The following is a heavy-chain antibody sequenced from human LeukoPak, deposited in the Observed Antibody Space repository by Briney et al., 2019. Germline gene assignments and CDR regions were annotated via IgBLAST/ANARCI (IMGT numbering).Heavy chain of an antibody. V-gene: IGHV3-30*04. CDR2: ISYDGSNK. D-gene: IGHD2-21*02. CDR1: GFTFSSYA. J-gene: IGHJ5*02. CDR3: ARDMDSPMVVTPHYYNWFDP. Sequence: PGRSLRLSCAASGFTFSSYAMHWVRQAPGKGLEWVAVISYDGSNKYYADSVKGRFTISRDNSKNTLYLQMNSLRAEDTAVYYCARDMDSPMVVTPHYYNWFDPWGQGTLVTVSS.